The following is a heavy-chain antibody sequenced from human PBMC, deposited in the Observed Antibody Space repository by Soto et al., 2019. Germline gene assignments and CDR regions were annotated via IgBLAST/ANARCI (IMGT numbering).Heavy chain of an antibody. Sequence: SVKVSCKASGGTFSSYAISWVREAPVQGLEWMGGVIPIFGTANYAQKFQGRVTITADESTSTAYMELSSLRSEDTAVYYCARGTALRFLEWLSDFDYWGQGTLVTVSS. D-gene: IGHD3-3*01. V-gene: IGHV1-69*13. J-gene: IGHJ4*02. CDR2: VIPIFGTA. CDR3: ARGTALRFLEWLSDFDY. CDR1: GGTFSSYA.